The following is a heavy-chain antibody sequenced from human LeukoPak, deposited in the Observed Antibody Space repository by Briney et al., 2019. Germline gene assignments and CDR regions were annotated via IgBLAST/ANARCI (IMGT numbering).Heavy chain of an antibody. Sequence: ASVKVSCKASGYTFTGYYMHWVRQAPGQGLEWMERINPNSDGTNYAQKFQGRVTMTRDTSISTAYMELSRLRSDDTAVYYCARARSNRDSGYGSGSYYYNWFDPWGQGTLVTVSS. CDR2: INPNSDGT. CDR1: GYTFTGYY. CDR3: ARARSNRDSGYGSGSYYYNWFDP. V-gene: IGHV1-2*06. J-gene: IGHJ5*02. D-gene: IGHD3-10*01.